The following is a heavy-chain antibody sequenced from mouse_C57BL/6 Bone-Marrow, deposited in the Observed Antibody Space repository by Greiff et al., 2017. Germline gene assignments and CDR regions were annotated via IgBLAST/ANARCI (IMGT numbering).Heavy chain of an antibody. CDR3: ASLGRPYYSNPDY. D-gene: IGHD2-5*01. CDR2: IYPGDGDT. J-gene: IGHJ2*01. Sequence: QVQLQQSGPELVKPGASVKISCKASGYAFSSSWMNWVKQRPGKGLEWIGRIYPGDGDTNYNGKFEGKATLTADKSSSTAYMQLSSLTSADSAVYFCASLGRPYYSNPDYWGQGTTLTVSS. V-gene: IGHV1-82*01. CDR1: GYAFSSSW.